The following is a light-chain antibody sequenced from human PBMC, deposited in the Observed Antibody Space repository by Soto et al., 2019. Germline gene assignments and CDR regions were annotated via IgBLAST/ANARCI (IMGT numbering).Light chain of an antibody. CDR2: GNS. CDR3: QSYDSSLSGLWV. J-gene: IGLJ3*02. Sequence: QSVLTQPPSVSGAPGQMVTISCTGSSSNIGAGYDVHWYQQLPGTAPKLLTYGNSNRPSGVPDRFSGSKSGTSASLAITGLQAEDEADYYCQSYDSSLSGLWVFGGGTKVTVL. V-gene: IGLV1-40*01. CDR1: SSNIGAGYD.